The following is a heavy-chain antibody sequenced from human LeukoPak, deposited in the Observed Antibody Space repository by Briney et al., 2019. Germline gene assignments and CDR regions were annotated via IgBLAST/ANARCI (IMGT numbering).Heavy chain of an antibody. D-gene: IGHD3-22*01. V-gene: IGHV3-21*01. J-gene: IGHJ4*02. Sequence: GGSLRLSCTVSGFTFSNAWMSWVRQAPGKGLEWVSSISGSSSDIYYADSVKGRFTISRDNAKNSLYLQMNSLRAEDTAVYYCARRGYYDSSGYDYWGQGTLVTVSS. CDR3: ARRGYYDSSGYDY. CDR1: GFTFSNAW. CDR2: ISGSSSDI.